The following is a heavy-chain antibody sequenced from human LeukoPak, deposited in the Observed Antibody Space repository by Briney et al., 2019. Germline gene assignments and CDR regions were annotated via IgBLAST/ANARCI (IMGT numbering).Heavy chain of an antibody. V-gene: IGHV4-59*01. CDR1: GGSISSYY. CDR2: IYYSGST. J-gene: IGHJ6*02. D-gene: IGHD5-12*01. CDR3: ARLRGYSGYDRFYYYYGMDV. Sequence: SETLSLTCTVSGGSISSYYWSWIRQPPGKGLERIGYIYYSGSTNYNPSLKSRVTISVDTSKNQFSLKLSSVTAADTAVYYCARLRGYSGYDRFYYYYGMDVWGQGTTVTVSS.